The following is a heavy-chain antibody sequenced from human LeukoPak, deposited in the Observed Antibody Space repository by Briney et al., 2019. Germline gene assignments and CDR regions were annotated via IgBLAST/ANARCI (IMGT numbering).Heavy chain of an antibody. D-gene: IGHD3-16*01. CDR1: GFTFSSYA. J-gene: IGHJ6*03. CDR3: AKDGFGYYYYYMDV. CDR2: ISGSGGST. Sequence: GGSLRLSCAASGFTFSSYAMSWVRQAPGKGLEWVSAISGSGGSTYYADSVKGRFTISRDNSKNTLYLQMNSLRAEDTAVYYCAKDGFGYYYYYMDVWGKGTTVTVPS. V-gene: IGHV3-23*01.